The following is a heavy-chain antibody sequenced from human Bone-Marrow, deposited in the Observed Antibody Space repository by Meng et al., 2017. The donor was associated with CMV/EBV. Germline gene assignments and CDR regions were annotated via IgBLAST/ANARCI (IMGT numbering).Heavy chain of an antibody. CDR1: GGSISSYY. CDR2: IYYSGRT. D-gene: IGHD3-3*01. J-gene: IGHJ5*02. Sequence: SETLSLTCTVSGGSISSYYWSWIRQPPGKGLEWIGYIYYSGRTYYNPSLKSRVTILVDTSKNQVSLKLSSVTAADTAVYYCARRPHQGVVMPQFDPWGQGTLVTVSS. V-gene: IGHV4-59*12. CDR3: ARRPHQGVVMPQFDP.